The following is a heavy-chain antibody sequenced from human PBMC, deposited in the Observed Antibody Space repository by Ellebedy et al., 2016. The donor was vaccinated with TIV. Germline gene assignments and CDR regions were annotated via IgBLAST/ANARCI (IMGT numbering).Heavy chain of an antibody. CDR1: GFTFSSYT. V-gene: IGHV3-21*03. Sequence: GESLKISCAVSGFTFSSYTMNWVRQAPGKGLEWVSSISSSTSYIYYADSVKGRFTISRDNAKNSLCLQMSSLRAEDTGVYYCARDQGEWLRHNGMDVWGQGTTVTVSS. CDR3: ARDQGEWLRHNGMDV. D-gene: IGHD3-10*01. J-gene: IGHJ6*02. CDR2: ISSSTSYI.